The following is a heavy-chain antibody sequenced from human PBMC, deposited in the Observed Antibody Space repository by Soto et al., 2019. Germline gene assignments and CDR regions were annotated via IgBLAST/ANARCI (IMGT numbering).Heavy chain of an antibody. D-gene: IGHD5-18*01. J-gene: IGHJ4*02. V-gene: IGHV3-33*01. Sequence: QVQLVESGGGVVQSGRSLRLSCVASGCTFSNDGMHWVRQAPGKGLEWVAVIWYDGSNKYYTDSVKGRFTISRDNSKNTLYLTMNSLRAEDTAVYYCARDVDKVDTDSWGQGTPVTVSS. CDR3: ARDVDKVDTDS. CDR2: IWYDGSNK. CDR1: GCTFSNDG.